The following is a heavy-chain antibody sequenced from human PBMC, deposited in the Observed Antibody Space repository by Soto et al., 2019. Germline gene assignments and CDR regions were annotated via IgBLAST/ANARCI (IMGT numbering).Heavy chain of an antibody. CDR3: ARDTRGSSSWYGTKGAFDI. CDR2: IYYSGST. D-gene: IGHD6-13*01. J-gene: IGHJ3*02. V-gene: IGHV4-59*01. CDR1: GGSISSYY. Sequence: PSETLCLTCTVSGGSISSYYWSWIRRPPGKGLEWIGYIYYSGSTNYNPSLKSRVTISVDTSKNQFSLKLSSVTAADTAVYYCARDTRGSSSWYGTKGAFDIWGEGRMGAGSS.